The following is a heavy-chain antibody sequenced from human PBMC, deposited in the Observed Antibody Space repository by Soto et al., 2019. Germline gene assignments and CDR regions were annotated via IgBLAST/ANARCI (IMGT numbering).Heavy chain of an antibody. V-gene: IGHV3-7*01. CDR3: VRGGSNYAS. Sequence: VGPLRLSCTASGFTFSDSWMTWVRQAPGKGLEWVARIKPDESEKKYADSVKGRFSISRDNAKNSMYLQMDSLRGEDTAVYYCVRGGSNYASWGQGTLVTVSS. CDR2: IKPDESEK. D-gene: IGHD4-4*01. J-gene: IGHJ5*02. CDR1: GFTFSDSW.